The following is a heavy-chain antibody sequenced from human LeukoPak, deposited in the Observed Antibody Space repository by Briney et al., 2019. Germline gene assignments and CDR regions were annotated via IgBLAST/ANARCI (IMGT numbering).Heavy chain of an antibody. J-gene: IGHJ5*02. V-gene: IGHV3-21*01. CDR3: ARAPYYYGSGSYP. D-gene: IGHD3-10*01. Sequence: PGGSLRLSCAASGFTFSSYSMNWVRQAPGKGLEWVSSISSSSSYIYYADSVKGQFTVSRDNAKNSLYLQMNSLRAEDTAVYYCARAPYYYGSGSYPWGQGTLVTVSS. CDR2: ISSSSSYI. CDR1: GFTFSSYS.